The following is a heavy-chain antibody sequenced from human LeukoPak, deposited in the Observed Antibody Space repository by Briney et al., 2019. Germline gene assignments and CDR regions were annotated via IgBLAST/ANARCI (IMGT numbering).Heavy chain of an antibody. J-gene: IGHJ4*02. Sequence: PSETLSLTCTVSGGSISSGGYYWSWIRQHPGKGLEWIGYIYYSGSTYYNPSLKSRVTISVDTSKNQFSLKLSSVTAADTAVYYCARVVYSGSWGYFDYWGQGILVTVSS. CDR1: GGSISSGGYY. V-gene: IGHV4-31*03. CDR2: IYYSGST. D-gene: IGHD3-10*01. CDR3: ARVVYSGSWGYFDY.